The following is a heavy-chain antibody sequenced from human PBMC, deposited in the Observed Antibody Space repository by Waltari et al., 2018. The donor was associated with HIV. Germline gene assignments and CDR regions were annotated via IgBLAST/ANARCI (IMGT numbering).Heavy chain of an antibody. CDR2: IKSNTDGGKT. Sequence: EVLLVESGGGLGKPGGSLRLSCAASGFTFSDAWMSWVRQAPGKGLEWVGRIKSNTDGGKTDYAAHVKGRFTISRDDSKTTLYLEMNSLKTEDTAVYYCTTVGGGTRDYWGQGTLITVSS. J-gene: IGHJ4*02. V-gene: IGHV3-15*01. CDR3: TTVGGGTRDY. CDR1: GFTFSDAW. D-gene: IGHD3-16*01.